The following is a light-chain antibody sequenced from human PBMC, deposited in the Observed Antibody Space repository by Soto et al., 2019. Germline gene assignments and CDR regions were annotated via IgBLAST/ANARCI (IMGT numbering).Light chain of an antibody. CDR2: GAS. Sequence: EIVMTQSPATLSVSAGERATLSCRASQSVSSNLAWYQQKPGQAPRLLIYGASTRATGIPARFSGSGSGTDLTLTISSLQSVDFAVYYCQQYNDGPWTFGQGTKVEIK. CDR3: QQYNDGPWT. V-gene: IGKV3-15*01. CDR1: QSVSSN. J-gene: IGKJ1*01.